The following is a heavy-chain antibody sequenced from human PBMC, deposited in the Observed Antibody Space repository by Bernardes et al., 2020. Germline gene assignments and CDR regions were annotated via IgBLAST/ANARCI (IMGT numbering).Heavy chain of an antibody. CDR3: ARLRFLEWFFDY. V-gene: IGHV4-39*01. Sequence: SETLYLTCTVSDGSISNSVYFWAWVRQPPGKGLEWIGAISYTGTTYYKASLQSRLTLSVDSSKNQFSLSLTSVTAADAAVYFCARLRFLEWFFDYWGQGTQITVSA. J-gene: IGHJ4*02. D-gene: IGHD3-3*01. CDR2: ISYTGTT. CDR1: DGSISNSVYF.